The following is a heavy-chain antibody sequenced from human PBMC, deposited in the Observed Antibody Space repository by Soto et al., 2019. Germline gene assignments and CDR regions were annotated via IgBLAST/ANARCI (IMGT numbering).Heavy chain of an antibody. Sequence: QVQLQQWGAGLLKPSETLSLTCAVYGGSFSGYYWSWIRQPPGKGLEWIGEINHSGSTNYNPSLKSRVIISVATSKNQFSLKLRSVTAADTAVYYCARGTGVPYYYDSSGYRYYYGMDVWGQGTTVTVSS. CDR2: INHSGST. J-gene: IGHJ6*02. CDR1: GGSFSGYY. D-gene: IGHD3-22*01. V-gene: IGHV4-34*01. CDR3: ARGTGVPYYYDSSGYRYYYGMDV.